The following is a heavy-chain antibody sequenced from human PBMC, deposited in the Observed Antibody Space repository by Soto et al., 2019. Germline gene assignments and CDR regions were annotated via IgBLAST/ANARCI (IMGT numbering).Heavy chain of an antibody. CDR1: GGSISSYY. CDR2: IYYSGST. Sequence: QVQLQESGPGLVKPSETLSLTCTVSGGSISSYYWSWIRQPPGKGLEWIGYIYYSGSTNYNPSIKSRVTISVDTSKNQYSLKLSSVTAADTAVYYCARVYSSSWGNWFDPWGQGTLVTVSS. V-gene: IGHV4-59*01. D-gene: IGHD6-13*01. CDR3: ARVYSSSWGNWFDP. J-gene: IGHJ5*02.